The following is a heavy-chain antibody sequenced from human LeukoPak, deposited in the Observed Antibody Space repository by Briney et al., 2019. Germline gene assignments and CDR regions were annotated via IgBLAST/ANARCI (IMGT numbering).Heavy chain of an antibody. D-gene: IGHD4-17*01. CDR1: GFTFSSYG. V-gene: IGHV3-30*02. J-gene: IGHJ4*02. Sequence: AGGSLRLSCAASGFTFSSYGMHWVRQAPGKGLEWVAFIRYDGSNKYYADSVKGRFTISRDNAKNSLYLQMNSLRAEDTAVYYCASLPNRRYGDYSGMEFDYWGQGTLVTVSS. CDR2: IRYDGSNK. CDR3: ASLPNRRYGDYSGMEFDY.